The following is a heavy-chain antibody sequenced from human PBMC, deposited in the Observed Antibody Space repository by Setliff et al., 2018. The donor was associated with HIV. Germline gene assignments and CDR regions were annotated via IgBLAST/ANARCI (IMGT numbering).Heavy chain of an antibody. CDR1: GGSISSSS. Sequence: SETLSLTCTVSGGSISSSSWSWIRQPPGKGLEWIGYLHYSVSSNYNPSLKSRVTISVDTSKNQFSLKLSSVTVADTAVYYCARVVGYYDSSGYPNYYYYYMDVWGKGTTVTVSS. CDR2: LHYSVSS. D-gene: IGHD3-22*01. CDR3: ARVVGYYDSSGYPNYYYYYMDV. V-gene: IGHV4-59*08. J-gene: IGHJ6*03.